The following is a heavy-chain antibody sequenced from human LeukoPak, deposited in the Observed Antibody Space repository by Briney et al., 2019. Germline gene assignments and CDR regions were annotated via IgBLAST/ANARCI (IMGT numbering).Heavy chain of an antibody. V-gene: IGHV3-66*01. J-gene: IGHJ4*02. D-gene: IGHD4-17*01. CDR1: GFTFSTNH. Sequence: GGSLRLSCAASGFTFSTNHMTWVRQAPGKGPEWVSVIYSGGSTYYADSVKGRFTISRDNSKNTLYLQMNSLRAEDTAVYYCATNDYGDYLFDYWGQGTLVTVSS. CDR3: ATNDYGDYLFDY. CDR2: IYSGGST.